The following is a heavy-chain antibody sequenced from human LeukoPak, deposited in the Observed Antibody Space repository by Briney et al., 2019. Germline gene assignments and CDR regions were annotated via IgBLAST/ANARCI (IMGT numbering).Heavy chain of an antibody. D-gene: IGHD3-22*01. CDR2: INHSGST. J-gene: IGHJ5*02. CDR1: GGSFSGYY. Sequence: SETLSLTCAVYGGSFSGYYWSWIRQPPGQGLEWIGEINHSGSTSYNPSLKSRVTISVDTSKNQFSVKLSSVTAADTAVYYCARSHYYDSSGSHNNWFDPWGQGTLVTVSS. CDR3: ARSHYYDSSGSHNNWFDP. V-gene: IGHV4-34*01.